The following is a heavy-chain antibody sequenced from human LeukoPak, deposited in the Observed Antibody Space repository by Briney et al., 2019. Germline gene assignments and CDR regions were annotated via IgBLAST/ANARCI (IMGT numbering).Heavy chain of an antibody. CDR1: GFTFSSYS. V-gene: IGHV3-48*01. D-gene: IGHD4-23*01. CDR2: IISSSSTI. CDR3: ASPFGGPDY. Sequence: GGSLRLSCAASGFTFSSYSMSWVRQAPGKGLEWVSYIISSSSTIYYADSVKGGFTNSTENAKNSLYLQMSRGRAAATAVYHCASPFGGPDYWGQGTLVTVSP. J-gene: IGHJ4*02.